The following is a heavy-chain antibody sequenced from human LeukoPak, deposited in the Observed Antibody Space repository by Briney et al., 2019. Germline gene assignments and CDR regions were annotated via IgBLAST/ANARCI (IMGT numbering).Heavy chain of an antibody. CDR1: GYTFTSYY. J-gene: IGHJ3*02. Sequence: GASVKVSCKASGYTFTSYYMHWVRQAPGQGLEWMGIINPSGGSTSYAQKFQGRVTMTRDMSTSTVYMELSSLRSEDTAVYYCARTYSSSWYFPAAFDIWGQGTMVTVSS. CDR2: INPSGGST. V-gene: IGHV1-46*01. D-gene: IGHD6-13*01. CDR3: ARTYSSSWYFPAAFDI.